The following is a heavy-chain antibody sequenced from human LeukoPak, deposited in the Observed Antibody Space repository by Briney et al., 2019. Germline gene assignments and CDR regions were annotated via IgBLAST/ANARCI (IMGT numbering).Heavy chain of an antibody. V-gene: IGHV3-23*01. D-gene: IGHD6-13*01. CDR3: AKGLPASGYSSSWLDY. J-gene: IGHJ4*02. CDR2: ISSSGSGGNT. CDR1: GVTLSSYA. Sequence: GGSLRLSCAASGVTLSSYAMSWARQAPGKGLEWVSGISSSGSGGNTYYADSVKGRFTISRDNAKNSLYLQMNSLRAEDTALYYCAKGLPASGYSSSWLDYWGQGTLVTVSS.